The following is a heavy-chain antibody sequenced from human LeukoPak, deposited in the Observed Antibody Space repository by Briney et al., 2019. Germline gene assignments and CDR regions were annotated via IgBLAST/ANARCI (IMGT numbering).Heavy chain of an antibody. Sequence: GGSLRLSCAASGFTFSNYWMSWVRQAPGKGLEWVANIKQDGSDKNYVDSMKGRFTISRDNSKNTLYVQMNSLRAEDTAVYYCAKKTSYCGGDCYPYYFDHWGQGTLVTVSS. D-gene: IGHD2-21*02. CDR2: IKQDGSDK. J-gene: IGHJ4*02. CDR3: AKKTSYCGGDCYPYYFDH. CDR1: GFTFSNYW. V-gene: IGHV3-7*03.